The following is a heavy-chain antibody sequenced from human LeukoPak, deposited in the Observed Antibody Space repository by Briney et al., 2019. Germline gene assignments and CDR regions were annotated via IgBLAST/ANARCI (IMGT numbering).Heavy chain of an antibody. J-gene: IGHJ4*02. Sequence: PSETLSLTCTVSGGSVSSGSYYWSWIRQPPGKGLEWIGYIYYSGSTNYNPSLKSRVTISVDTSKNQFSLKLSSVTAADTAVYYCARGLPKWELHYWGQGTLVTVSS. V-gene: IGHV4-61*01. D-gene: IGHD1-26*01. CDR3: ARGLPKWELHY. CDR1: GGSVSSGSYY. CDR2: IYYSGST.